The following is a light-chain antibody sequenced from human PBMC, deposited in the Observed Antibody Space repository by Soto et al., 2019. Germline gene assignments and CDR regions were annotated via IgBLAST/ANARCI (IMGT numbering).Light chain of an antibody. V-gene: IGKV3-11*01. CDR1: QSVSSF. J-gene: IGKJ1*01. CDR3: QQYNNWPRT. Sequence: EIVLTQSPATLSLSPGERATLSCRASQSVSSFLAWYQQKPGQAPRLLIYDASNRATGIPARFSGSGSGTDFTLTISSLQYEDFAVYYCQQYNNWPRTFGQGTKVEIK. CDR2: DAS.